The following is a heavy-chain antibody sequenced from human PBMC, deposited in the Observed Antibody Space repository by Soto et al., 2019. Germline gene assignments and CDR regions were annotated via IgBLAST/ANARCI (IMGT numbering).Heavy chain of an antibody. D-gene: IGHD6-13*01. CDR1: GDSVSSNSAA. Sequence: SQTLSLTCAISGDSVSSNSAAWNWIRQSPSRGLEWLGRTYYRSKWYNDYAVSVKSRITINPDTSKNQFSLQLNSVTPEDTAVYYCARDKAAAGKYYYYYYGMDVWGQGTTVTV. CDR2: TYYRSKWYN. J-gene: IGHJ6*02. CDR3: ARDKAAAGKYYYYYYGMDV. V-gene: IGHV6-1*01.